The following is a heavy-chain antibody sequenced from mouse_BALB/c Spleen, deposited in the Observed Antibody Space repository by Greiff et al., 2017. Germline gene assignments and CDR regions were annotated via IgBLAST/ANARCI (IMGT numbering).Heavy chain of an antibody. D-gene: IGHD2-1*01. CDR1: GYTFTSYW. J-gene: IGHJ3*01. V-gene: IGHV1-69*02. Sequence: QVQLQQPGAELVKPGASVKLSCKASGYTFTSYWMHWVKQRPGQGLEWIGEIDPSDSYTNYNQKFKGKATLTVDKSSSTAYMQLSSLTSEDSAVYYCARNYGNPGLFAYWGQGTLVTVSA. CDR2: IDPSDSYT. CDR3: ARNYGNPGLFAY.